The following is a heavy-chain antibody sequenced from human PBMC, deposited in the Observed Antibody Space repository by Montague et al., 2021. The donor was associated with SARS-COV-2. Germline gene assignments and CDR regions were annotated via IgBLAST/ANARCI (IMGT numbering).Heavy chain of an antibody. CDR2: ISGSGGST. J-gene: IGHJ3*02. Sequence: SLRLSCAASGFTFSSYAMSWVRQAPGKGLEWVSAISGSGGSTYYADAVKGRFTISRDNSKNTLYLQMNSLRAEDTAVYYCAKVIRLGWLRSDAFDIWGQGTMVTVFS. V-gene: IGHV3-23*01. CDR1: GFTFSSYA. D-gene: IGHD5-12*01. CDR3: AKVIRLGWLRSDAFDI.